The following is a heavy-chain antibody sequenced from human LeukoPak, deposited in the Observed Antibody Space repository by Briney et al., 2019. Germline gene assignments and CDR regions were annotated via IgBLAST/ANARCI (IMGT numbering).Heavy chain of an antibody. CDR3: ARWRIVAPLRYYYYGMDV. Sequence: ASVKVSCKASGYTFTSYDINWVRQATGQGLEWMGWMNPNSGNTGYAQKFQGRVTMTRNTSISTAYMELSSLRSEDTAVNYCARWRIVAPLRYYYYGMDVWGQGTTVTVSS. CDR1: GYTFTSYD. V-gene: IGHV1-8*01. CDR2: MNPNSGNT. D-gene: IGHD2-15*01. J-gene: IGHJ6*02.